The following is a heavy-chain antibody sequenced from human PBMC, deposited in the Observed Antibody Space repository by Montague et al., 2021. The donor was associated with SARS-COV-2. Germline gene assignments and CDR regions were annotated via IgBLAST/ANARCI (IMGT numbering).Heavy chain of an antibody. CDR2: ISWIGGSI. Sequence: SLRLSCAASGFTFGDYAMHWVRQAPGKGLEWVSGISWIGGSIGYSDSVXGRFTISRDNAKNSLYLQMNSLRAEDTALYYCAKDLSMGGYYFGYWGQGTLVTVSP. V-gene: IGHV3-9*01. CDR1: GFTFGDYA. J-gene: IGHJ4*02. CDR3: AKDLSMGGYYFGY. D-gene: IGHD3-22*01.